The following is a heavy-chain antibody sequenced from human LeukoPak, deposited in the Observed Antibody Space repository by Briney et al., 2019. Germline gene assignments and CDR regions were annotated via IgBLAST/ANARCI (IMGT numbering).Heavy chain of an antibody. V-gene: IGHV4-39*07. CDR1: GGSISSSSYY. J-gene: IGHJ6*03. D-gene: IGHD2-2*01. CDR3: ARFTSDKHYYYYYYMDV. Sequence: SETLSLTCTVSGGSISSSSYYWGWIRQPPGKELQWIASVYYSGRTNYSPSLKSRVTISVDTSKNQFSLKLSSVTAADTAVYYCARFTSDKHYYYYYYMDVWGKGTTVTVSS. CDR2: VYYSGRT.